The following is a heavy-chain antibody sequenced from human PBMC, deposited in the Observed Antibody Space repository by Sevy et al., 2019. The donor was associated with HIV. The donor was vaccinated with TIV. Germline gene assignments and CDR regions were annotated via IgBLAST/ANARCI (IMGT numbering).Heavy chain of an antibody. V-gene: IGHV3-73*01. Sequence: GGSLRLSCAASGFTFSDSAMHWFRQASGKGLEWVGLIRNKVNTYATTYGASVKGGFTISRDDSKNTAYLQMSSLKTEDTAVYYCTRHNYDSSYYNAFDIWGQGTMVTVSS. CDR2: IRNKVNTYAT. CDR1: GFTFSDSA. CDR3: TRHNYDSSYYNAFDI. D-gene: IGHD3-22*01. J-gene: IGHJ3*02.